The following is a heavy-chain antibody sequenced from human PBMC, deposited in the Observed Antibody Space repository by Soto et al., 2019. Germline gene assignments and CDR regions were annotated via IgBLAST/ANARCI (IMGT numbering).Heavy chain of an antibody. Sequence: GASVKVSCKASGGTFSSYAISWVRQAPGQRLEWMGWINASNGNTKYSQKFQGRVTITRDTSASTAYMELSSLRSEDTAVYYCARTGYSSGWYLQDYWGQGTLVTVSS. CDR1: GGTFSSYA. J-gene: IGHJ4*02. V-gene: IGHV1-3*01. CDR2: INASNGNT. D-gene: IGHD6-19*01. CDR3: ARTGYSSGWYLQDY.